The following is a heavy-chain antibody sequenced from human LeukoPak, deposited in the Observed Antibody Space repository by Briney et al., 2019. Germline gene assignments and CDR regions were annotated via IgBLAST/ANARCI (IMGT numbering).Heavy chain of an antibody. Sequence: KPSETLSLTCAVYGGSFSGYYWSWIRQPPGKGLEWIGIINYSGSTYYNPSLKSRVTISVDTSKNQFSLKLSSVTAADTAVYYCARRAATAARYFDYWGQGTLVTVSS. V-gene: IGHV4-34*01. CDR2: INYSGST. D-gene: IGHD2-15*01. J-gene: IGHJ4*02. CDR1: GGSFSGYY. CDR3: ARRAATAARYFDY.